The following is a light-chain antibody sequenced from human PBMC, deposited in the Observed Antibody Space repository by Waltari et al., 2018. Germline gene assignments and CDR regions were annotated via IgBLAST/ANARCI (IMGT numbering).Light chain of an antibody. V-gene: IGKV3-20*01. Sequence: EIVLTQSPGTMSLSTGERATLSCRASQSVGSSYLAWYQQKPGQAPRLLIYGASSRATGTPDRFSGSGSGTDFTLTISRLESEDFAVYYCQQFGSSPWTFGHGTKVEIK. CDR3: QQFGSSPWT. CDR2: GAS. J-gene: IGKJ1*01. CDR1: QSVGSSY.